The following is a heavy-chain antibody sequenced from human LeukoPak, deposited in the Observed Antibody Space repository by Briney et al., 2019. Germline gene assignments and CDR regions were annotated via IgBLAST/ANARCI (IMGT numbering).Heavy chain of an antibody. D-gene: IGHD4-17*01. CDR3: ARLERDYGDHVPPFDY. J-gene: IGHJ4*02. CDR1: GGSISSYY. V-gene: IGHV4-59*08. CDR2: IYYSGST. Sequence: SETLSLTCTVSGGSISSYYWSWIRQPPGKGLGWIGYIYYSGSTNYNPSLKSRVTISVDTSKNQFSLKLSSVTAADTAVYYCARLERDYGDHVPPFDYWGQGTLVTVSS.